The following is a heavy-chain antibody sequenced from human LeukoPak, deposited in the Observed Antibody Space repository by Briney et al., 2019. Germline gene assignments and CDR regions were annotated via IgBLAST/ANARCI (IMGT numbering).Heavy chain of an antibody. CDR2: ISSSGTTI. Sequence: PGGSLRLSCAVSGFTFSRYSMNWVRQAPGKGLEGVSYISSSGTTIYYAHSVKGRFTISRDNAKSSLYLQMNSLRDEDTAVYYCAREENTLAGYNPYYFDYCGQGTLVTVSS. D-gene: IGHD3-9*01. V-gene: IGHV3-48*02. J-gene: IGHJ4*02. CDR3: AREENTLAGYNPYYFDY. CDR1: GFTFSRYS.